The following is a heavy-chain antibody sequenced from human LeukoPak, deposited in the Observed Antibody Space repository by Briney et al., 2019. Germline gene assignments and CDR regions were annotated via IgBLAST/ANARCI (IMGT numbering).Heavy chain of an antibody. CDR1: GYTFTSYD. Sequence: ASVKVSCKASGYTFTSYDIHWVRQATGQGLEWMGWMNPNSGNTGYAQKFQGRVTMTRNTSISTAYMELSSLGSEDTAVYYCARGRHCSSTSCYVGGFWFDPWGQGTLVTVSS. V-gene: IGHV1-8*01. CDR3: ARGRHCSSTSCYVGGFWFDP. CDR2: MNPNSGNT. J-gene: IGHJ5*02. D-gene: IGHD2-2*01.